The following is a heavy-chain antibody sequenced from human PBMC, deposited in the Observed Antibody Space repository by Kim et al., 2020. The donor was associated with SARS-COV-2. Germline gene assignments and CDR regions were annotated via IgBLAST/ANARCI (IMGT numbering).Heavy chain of an antibody. V-gene: IGHV3-53*01. CDR3: RRGHWGDTPS. D-gene: IGHD7-27*01. CDR1: GFIVTNHY. Sequence: GGSLRFSCAASGFIVTNHYLTWVRQAPGKGLEWLSMIHIDGTTYYADSVRGRFTISRDTSENTLYLQMNNLRAEDTAIYFCRRGHWGDTPSWGQGTRVTISS. CDR2: IHIDGTT. J-gene: IGHJ5*02.